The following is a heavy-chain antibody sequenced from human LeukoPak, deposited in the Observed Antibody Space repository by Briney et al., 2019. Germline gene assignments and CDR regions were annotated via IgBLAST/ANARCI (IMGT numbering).Heavy chain of an antibody. CDR3: AKQLGYCSDGSCYFPY. V-gene: IGHV3-30*18. D-gene: IGHD2-15*01. CDR2: ISNDGSRK. CDR1: GFTFSRHG. J-gene: IGHJ4*02. Sequence: PGGSLRLSCAPSGFTFSRHGMHWVRQAPGKGLEWVAIISNDGSRKYYAHSVEGRFTISRDNSKSTLCLQMNSLRAEDTAVYYCAKQLGYCSDGSCYFPYWGQGTLVTVSS.